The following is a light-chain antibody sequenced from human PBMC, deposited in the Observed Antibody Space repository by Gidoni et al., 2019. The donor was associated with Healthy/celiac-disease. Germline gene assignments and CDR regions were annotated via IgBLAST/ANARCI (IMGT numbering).Light chain of an antibody. CDR3: QQSYSTPLT. CDR1: QSISSY. V-gene: IGKV1-39*01. Sequence: DIQMTQSPSSLSASVGDRVTITCRASQSISSYLNWYQQKPGKAPKRLIYDASSLQSGVPSRFSGSGSGTECTSTISSLQPEDFATYYCQQSYSTPLTFGGGTKVEIK. CDR2: DAS. J-gene: IGKJ4*01.